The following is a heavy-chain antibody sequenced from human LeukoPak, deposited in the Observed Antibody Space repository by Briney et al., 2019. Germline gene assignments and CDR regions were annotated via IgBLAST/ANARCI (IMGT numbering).Heavy chain of an antibody. Sequence: GGSLRLSCAASGFTFDDYAMHWVRQAPGKGLEWVSGISWNSGSIGYADSVKGRFTISRDNAKNSLYLQMNSLRAEDTALYYCAKDCRPGIAAAVGYYYGMDVWGQGTTVTVSS. V-gene: IGHV3-9*01. CDR3: AKDCRPGIAAAVGYYYGMDV. CDR1: GFTFDDYA. CDR2: ISWNSGSI. D-gene: IGHD6-13*01. J-gene: IGHJ6*02.